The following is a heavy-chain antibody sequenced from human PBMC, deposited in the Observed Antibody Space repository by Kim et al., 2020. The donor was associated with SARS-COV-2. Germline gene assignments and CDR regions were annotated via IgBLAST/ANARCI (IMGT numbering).Heavy chain of an antibody. CDR2: ISSSTGAI. V-gene: IGHV3-48*04. Sequence: GGSLRLSCAASGFTFSSSSMNWVRQAPGKGLEWVSSISSSTGAIYYADSVKGRFTISRDNAKNSLYLQMNSLRAEDTAVYYCARGVYSSTLFGYWGQGTLVTVSS. CDR1: GFTFSSSS. J-gene: IGHJ4*02. D-gene: IGHD6-13*01. CDR3: ARGVYSSTLFGY.